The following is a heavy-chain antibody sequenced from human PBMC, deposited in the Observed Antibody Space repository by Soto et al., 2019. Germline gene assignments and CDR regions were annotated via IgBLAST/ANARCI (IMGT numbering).Heavy chain of an antibody. D-gene: IGHD6-25*01. CDR3: AKTPSPPVLFFVVTAATPNWSHP. V-gene: IGHV3-23*01. Sequence: EWVSAISGSGGSTYYADSVKGRFTISRDNSKNTLYLQMNSLRADDTAVYYGAKTPSPPVLFFVVTAATPNWSHPLGQGPLVTV. CDR2: ISGSGGST. J-gene: IGHJ5*02.